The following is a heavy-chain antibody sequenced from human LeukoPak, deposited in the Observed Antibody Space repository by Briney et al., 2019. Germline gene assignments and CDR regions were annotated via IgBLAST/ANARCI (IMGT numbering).Heavy chain of an antibody. CDR2: IYHSGST. D-gene: IGHD2-15*01. CDR1: GYSISSGYY. CDR3: ARTYCSGGSCWGDYYYMDV. Sequence: SETLSLTCTVSGYSISSGYYWGWIRPPPGKGLEWIGSIYHSGSTYYNPSLKSRVTISVDTSKNQFSLKLSSVTAADTAVYYCARTYCSGGSCWGDYYYMDVWGKGTTVTVSS. J-gene: IGHJ6*03. V-gene: IGHV4-38-2*02.